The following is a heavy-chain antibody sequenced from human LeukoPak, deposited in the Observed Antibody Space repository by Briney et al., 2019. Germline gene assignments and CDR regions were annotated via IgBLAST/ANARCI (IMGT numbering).Heavy chain of an antibody. D-gene: IGHD7-27*01. CDR2: INPTGGGA. J-gene: IGHJ5*01. CDR1: GNTLSRYY. Sequence: ASVKVSCKASGNTLSRYYMNWVRQAPGQGLEWMGVINPTGGGASYAQKFQGRVTMTIDTSTSTFYLELSSLTSQDTAVYYCARDGHGTSTWGRFDPWGQGTLVTVSS. CDR3: ARDGHGTSTWGRFDP. V-gene: IGHV1-46*01.